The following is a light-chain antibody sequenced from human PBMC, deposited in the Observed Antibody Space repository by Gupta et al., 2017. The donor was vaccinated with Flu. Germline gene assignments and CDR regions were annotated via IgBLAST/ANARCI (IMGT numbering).Light chain of an antibody. CDR3: QTGGTDSYWV. V-gene: IGLV4-69*01. Sequence: QLVLTPSPSASASLGAPVKLTCTLSSGHNFYAIACYQQQPQRGPRYLMKINIDGSHSKGAGVPGRFSGSRAGAARSLTISRLQAEDEADYYCQTGGTDSYWVFGGGTKLTVL. J-gene: IGLJ3*02. CDR2: INIDGSH. CDR1: SGHNFYA.